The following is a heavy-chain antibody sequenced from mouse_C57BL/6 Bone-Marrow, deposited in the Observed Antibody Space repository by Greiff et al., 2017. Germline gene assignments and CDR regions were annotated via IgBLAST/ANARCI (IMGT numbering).Heavy chain of an antibody. CDR2: IDPSGSET. J-gene: IGHJ2*01. Sequence: QVQLQQPGAELVRPGSSVKLSCKASGYTFTSYWMHWVKQRPIQGLEWIGNIDPSGSETHYNQKFKDKATLTVDKSSSTAYMQLSSLTSEDSAVYYCARGGSSYVYFAYWGQGTTLTVSA. CDR1: GYTFTSYW. CDR3: ARGGSSYVYFAY. V-gene: IGHV1-52*01. D-gene: IGHD1-1*01.